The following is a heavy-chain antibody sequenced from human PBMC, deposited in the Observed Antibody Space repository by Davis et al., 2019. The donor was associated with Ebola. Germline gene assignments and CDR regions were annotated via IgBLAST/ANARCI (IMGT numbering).Heavy chain of an antibody. CDR3: ARAPNYDVLTGTSTYYFDY. Sequence: ASVHVSRMSSRYTPTCYGLVRVRHAPGLGLEWMGWIRGFNTNTNFAQKFQGRVTVSKDTSTNTAYMDLRSLTPDDTAIYYCARAPNYDVLTGTSTYYFDYWGQGTLVTVSS. V-gene: IGHV1-18*04. J-gene: IGHJ4*02. CDR1: RYTPTCYG. D-gene: IGHD3-9*01. CDR2: IRGFNTNT.